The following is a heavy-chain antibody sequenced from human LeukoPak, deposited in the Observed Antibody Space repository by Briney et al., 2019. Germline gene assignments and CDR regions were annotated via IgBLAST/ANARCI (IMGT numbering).Heavy chain of an antibody. J-gene: IGHJ4*02. CDR1: GGSISGYY. CDR3: ARDDPMAAAAWDY. D-gene: IGHD6-13*01. CDR2: IYHSGST. V-gene: IGHV4-38-2*02. Sequence: SEPLSLTCTVSGGSISGYYWGWIRQPPGKGLEWIGSIYHSGSTYYNPSLKSRVTISVDTSKNQFSLKLSSVTAADTAVYYCARDDPMAAAAWDYWGQGTLVTVSS.